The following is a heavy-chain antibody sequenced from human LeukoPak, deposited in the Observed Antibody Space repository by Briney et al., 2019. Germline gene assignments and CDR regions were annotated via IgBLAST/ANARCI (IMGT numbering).Heavy chain of an antibody. V-gene: IGHV4-59*01. D-gene: IGHD7-27*01. CDR3: ASNTGTVFDH. J-gene: IGHJ4*02. Sequence: SETLSLTCTVSGGSISSYYWSWIRQPPGKGLEWIGYIYYSGSTNYNPSLKSRVTISVDTSKNQFSLRLSSVTAADTAVYYCASNTGTVFDHWGQGALVTVSS. CDR2: IYYSGST. CDR1: GGSISSYY.